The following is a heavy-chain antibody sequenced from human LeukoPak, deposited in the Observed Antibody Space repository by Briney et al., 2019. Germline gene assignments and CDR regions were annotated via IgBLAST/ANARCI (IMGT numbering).Heavy chain of an antibody. D-gene: IGHD1-26*01. CDR3: ARRNRGSGGEYFDY. V-gene: IGHV5-51*01. Sequence: GESLKISCKASGYKFTSYWIGWVRQMPGKGLEWMGIIYPGDSDTEYSPSFQSQVTISADKSINTAYLQWSSLKASDTAMYYCARRNRGSGGEYFDYWGQGTLVTVSS. CDR2: IYPGDSDT. J-gene: IGHJ4*02. CDR1: GYKFTSYW.